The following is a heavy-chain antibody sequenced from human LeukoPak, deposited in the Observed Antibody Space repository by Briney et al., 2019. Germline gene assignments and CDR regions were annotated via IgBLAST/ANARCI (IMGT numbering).Heavy chain of an antibody. J-gene: IGHJ4*02. D-gene: IGHD1-7*01. CDR3: ARAPSITGTTPPGY. CDR2: MNPNSGNT. CDR1: GGTFSSYT. Sequence: ASVKVSCKASGGTFSSYTISWVRQATGQGLEWMGWMNPNSGNTGYAQKFQGRVTMTRNTSISTAYMELSSLRSEDTAVYYCARAPSITGTTPPGYWGQGTLVTVSS. V-gene: IGHV1-8*02.